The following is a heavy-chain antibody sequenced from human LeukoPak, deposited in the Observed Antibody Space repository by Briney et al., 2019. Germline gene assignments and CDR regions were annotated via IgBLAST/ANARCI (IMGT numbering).Heavy chain of an antibody. CDR1: GFTFSSYW. CDR3: ALSIRTYYFDY. D-gene: IGHD1-14*01. CDR2: INSDGSST. J-gene: IGHJ4*02. Sequence: GGSLRLSCGASGFTFSSYWMHWVRQAPGKGLVWVSRINSDGSSTTYADSVKGRFTISRDNAKNTLYLQMNSLRAEDTAVYYCALSIRTYYFDYWGQGTLVTVSS. V-gene: IGHV3-74*01.